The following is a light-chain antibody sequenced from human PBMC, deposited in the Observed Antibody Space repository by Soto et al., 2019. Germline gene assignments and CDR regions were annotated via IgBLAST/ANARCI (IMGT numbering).Light chain of an antibody. V-gene: IGLV4-69*01. J-gene: IGLJ2*01. CDR3: QTWGSDTVV. Sequence: QPVLTQSPSASASLGASVKLTCTLSSGHSNYAIAWHQQQPEKGPRYLMNVNSDGSHSKGDGIPDRFSGSSSGAERYLTISSLQSDDEADYYCQTWGSDTVVFGGGTKVTVL. CDR2: VNSDGSH. CDR1: SGHSNYA.